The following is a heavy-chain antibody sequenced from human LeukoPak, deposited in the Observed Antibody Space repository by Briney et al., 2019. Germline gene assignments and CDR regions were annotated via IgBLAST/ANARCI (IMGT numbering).Heavy chain of an antibody. D-gene: IGHD3-3*01. V-gene: IGHV3-7*01. CDR2: IKQDGSEK. Sequence: GGSLRLSCAASGFTFSSYWMSWVRQAPGKGLEWVANIKQDGSEKYYVDSVKGRFTISRDNAKNSLYLQMNSLRAEDTAVYYCAKAPYYDFWSGYFSGMDVWGQGTTVTVSS. CDR3: AKAPYYDFWSGYFSGMDV. CDR1: GFTFSSYW. J-gene: IGHJ6*02.